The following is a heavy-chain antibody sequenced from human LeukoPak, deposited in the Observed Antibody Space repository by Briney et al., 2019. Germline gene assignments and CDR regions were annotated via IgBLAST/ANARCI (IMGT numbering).Heavy chain of an antibody. J-gene: IGHJ5*02. Sequence: PSETLSLTCAVYGGSFSGYYWSWIRQPPGKRLEWIGEINHSGSTNYNPSLKSRVTTSVDTSKNQFSLKLSSVTAADTAVYYCARRPAATRTNWFDPWGQGTLVTVSS. V-gene: IGHV4-34*01. CDR1: GGSFSGYY. D-gene: IGHD2-15*01. CDR2: INHSGST. CDR3: ARRPAATRTNWFDP.